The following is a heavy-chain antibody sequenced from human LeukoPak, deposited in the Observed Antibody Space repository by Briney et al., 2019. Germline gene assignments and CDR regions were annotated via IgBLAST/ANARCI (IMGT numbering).Heavy chain of an antibody. Sequence: PGGSLRLSCAVSGFTFNNYAMNWVRQAPGKGPEWLSTITGSGGDTYSADSVKGRLTVSRDNSKNTLYLQLNSLRAEDTAVYYCARQESMAFANWGQGTLVTVSS. CDR3: ARQESMAFAN. J-gene: IGHJ4*02. D-gene: IGHD5-24*01. V-gene: IGHV3-23*01. CDR1: GFTFNNYA. CDR2: ITGSGGDT.